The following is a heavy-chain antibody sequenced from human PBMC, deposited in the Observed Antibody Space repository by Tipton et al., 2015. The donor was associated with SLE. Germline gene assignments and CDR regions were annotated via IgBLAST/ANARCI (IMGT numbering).Heavy chain of an antibody. D-gene: IGHD4/OR15-4a*01. V-gene: IGHV4-34*01. CDR3: TRGGRGDDANPFDP. J-gene: IGHJ5*02. Sequence: TLSLTCAVYRGSFSGYYWSWIRRPPGKGLEWIGETTHSGKTNYNPSLKSRVTISADTSKNQFSLKLTSVTVADTAVYYCTRGGRGDDANPFDPWGQGTLVTVSP. CDR2: TTHSGKT. CDR1: RGSFSGYY.